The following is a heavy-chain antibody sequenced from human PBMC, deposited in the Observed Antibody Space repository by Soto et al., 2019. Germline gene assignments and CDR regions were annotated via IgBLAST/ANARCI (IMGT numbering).Heavy chain of an antibody. CDR1: GGSIGSGGYY. CDR3: ATNHDDISGRTPLLFDS. V-gene: IGHV4-31*03. J-gene: IGHJ4*02. Sequence: QVQLQESGPGLVKPSQTLSLTCTVSGGSIGSGGYYWDWIRQHPGKGPEWIGYIHYSGNTYYNPSPKSRLTISLDTSKNQFSLHLSSVTAADTAVYYCATNHDDISGRTPLLFDSWGQGTLVTVSS. D-gene: IGHD3-22*01. CDR2: IHYSGNT.